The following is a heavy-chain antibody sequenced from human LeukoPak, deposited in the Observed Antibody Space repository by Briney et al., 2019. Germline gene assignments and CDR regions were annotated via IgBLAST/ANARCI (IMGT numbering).Heavy chain of an antibody. CDR2: ISDSGGST. CDR1: GLTFAAHA. Sequence: AGGSLRLSCAVSGLTFAAHAMTWVRQAPEKGLEWVSTISDSGGSTYYADSLKGRFTISRDNSKNTLYLQVDSLRAEDTAVYYCAKLGGYCSSGSCRDFDYWGQGTLVTVSS. V-gene: IGHV3-23*01. CDR3: AKLGGYCSSGSCRDFDY. D-gene: IGHD2-15*01. J-gene: IGHJ4*02.